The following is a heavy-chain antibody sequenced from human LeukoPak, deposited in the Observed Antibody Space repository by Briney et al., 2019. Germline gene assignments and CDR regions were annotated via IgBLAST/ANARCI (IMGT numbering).Heavy chain of an antibody. CDR3: ARDVTPTTYYYDSSGYDY. D-gene: IGHD3-22*01. J-gene: IGHJ4*02. V-gene: IGHV3-21*01. CDR1: GFTFSSYS. Sequence: GGSLRLSCAASGFTFSSYSMNWVRQAPGKGLEWVSSISSSSSYIYYADSVKGRFTISRDNAKNSLYLQMNSLRAEDTAVYYCARDVTPTTYYYDSSGYDYWGQGTLVTVSS. CDR2: ISSSSSYI.